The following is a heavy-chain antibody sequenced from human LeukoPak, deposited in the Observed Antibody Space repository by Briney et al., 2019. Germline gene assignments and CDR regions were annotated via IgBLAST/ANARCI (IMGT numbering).Heavy chain of an antibody. CDR3: AGYENFGY. Sequence: PGGSLRLSCAASGFTLRNYAMHWVRQAPGKGPEWVAVISNDGNDKYHADSVKGRFTISRDNAKNSLYLQMNSLRAEDTALYYCAGYENFGYWGQGTLVTVSS. CDR2: ISNDGNDK. V-gene: IGHV3-30-3*01. D-gene: IGHD5-12*01. J-gene: IGHJ4*02. CDR1: GFTLRNYA.